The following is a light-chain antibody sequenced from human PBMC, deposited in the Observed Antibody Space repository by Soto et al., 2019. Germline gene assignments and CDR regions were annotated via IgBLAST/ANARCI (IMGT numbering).Light chain of an antibody. CDR3: QAWDSSTAV. V-gene: IGLV3-1*01. J-gene: IGLJ2*01. CDR1: KLGNKY. Sequence: SYELTQSPSVSVSPGQTASITCSGDKLGNKYACWYQQKAGQSPVLVIYQDSKRPSGIPERFSGSNSENTATLTITGTQAIDEADYYCQAWDSSTAVFGGGTKLTVL. CDR2: QDS.